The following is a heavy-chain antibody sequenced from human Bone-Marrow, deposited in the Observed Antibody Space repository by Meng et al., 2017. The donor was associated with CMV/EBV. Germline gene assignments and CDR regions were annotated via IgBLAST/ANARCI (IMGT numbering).Heavy chain of an antibody. CDR2: SSGSGRTI. D-gene: IGHD3-10*01. Sequence: GESLKISCVASGFAFSNYEMSWVRQAPGKGLEWLSYSSGSGRTIYYADPVKGRFTISRDNAKNSLYLQMNSLRVEDTAVYYCARVGGSGSFDYWGQGTRVTVSS. CDR3: ARVGGSGSFDY. V-gene: IGHV3-48*03. J-gene: IGHJ4*02. CDR1: GFAFSNYE.